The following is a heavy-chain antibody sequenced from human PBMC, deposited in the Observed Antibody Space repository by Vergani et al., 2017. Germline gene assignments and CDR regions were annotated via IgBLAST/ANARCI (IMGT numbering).Heavy chain of an antibody. D-gene: IGHD6-13*01. J-gene: IGHJ4*02. Sequence: QEQLMESGGGGVQPGGSLRLSCEGSRYNFNDYVIQWVRQAPGKGLEWVATVSYDGYNEYYADSVKGRFTISRDNSKNTLYLQMNSLRAEDTAVYYCAKALGSYYFDYWGQGTLVTVSS. CDR1: RYNFNDYV. V-gene: IGHV3-30*18. CDR2: VSYDGYNE. CDR3: AKALGSYYFDY.